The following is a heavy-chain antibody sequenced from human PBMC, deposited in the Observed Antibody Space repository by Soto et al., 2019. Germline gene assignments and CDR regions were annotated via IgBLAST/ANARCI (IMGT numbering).Heavy chain of an antibody. J-gene: IGHJ6*03. CDR2: ISGSGGST. D-gene: IGHD6-19*01. CDR3: AKDEQQWLTLSYYYMDV. Sequence: GGSLRLSCAASGFTFSSYAMSWVRQAPGKGLEWVSAISGSGGSTYYADSVKGRFTMARDNSKNTLYLQMNSLRAEDTAVYYCAKDEQQWLTLSYYYMDVWGKGTTVTVSS. CDR1: GFTFSSYA. V-gene: IGHV3-23*01.